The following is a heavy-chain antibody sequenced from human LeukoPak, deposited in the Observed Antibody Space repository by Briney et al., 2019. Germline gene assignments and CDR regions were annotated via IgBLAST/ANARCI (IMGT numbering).Heavy chain of an antibody. CDR2: ISSRSTYI. CDR3: VRSAFLTTEFYFDY. Sequence: GGSLRPSCSASGSTFSTYAINWVRQAPGKGLEWVSTISSRSTYIYYADSVKGRFTISRDDAKNSAYLQMNSLRAEDTAVYYCVRSAFLTTEFYFDYWGHGTLVTVSS. J-gene: IGHJ4*01. V-gene: IGHV3-21*01. D-gene: IGHD4-11*01. CDR1: GSTFSTYA.